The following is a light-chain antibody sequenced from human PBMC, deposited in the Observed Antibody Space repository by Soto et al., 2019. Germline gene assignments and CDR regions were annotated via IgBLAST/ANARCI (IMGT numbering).Light chain of an antibody. CDR3: QQYYGTPFT. V-gene: IGKV4-1*01. Sequence: DIVMTQTPDSLAVSLGERATINCKSSQSILYSSNNKNYLAWFQQKPGQPPKLLIYWASTRESRVPDRFSGSGSGTDFTLTISSLQAEDVAVYYCQQYYGTPFTFGPGTKVDI. J-gene: IGKJ3*01. CDR2: WAS. CDR1: QSILYSSNNKNY.